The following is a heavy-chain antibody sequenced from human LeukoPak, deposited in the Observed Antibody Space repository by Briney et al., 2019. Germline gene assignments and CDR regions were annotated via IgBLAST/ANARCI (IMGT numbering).Heavy chain of an antibody. Sequence: GGSLRLSCAASGFTFSSYSMNWVRQAPGKGLEWVSYISSSSSTIYYADSVKGRFTISRDNAKNSLYLQMNSLRAEDTALYYCAGGIAAAAINYFDCWGQGTLVTVSS. CDR3: AGGIAAAAINYFDC. V-gene: IGHV3-48*01. CDR2: ISSSSSTI. J-gene: IGHJ4*02. CDR1: GFTFSSYS. D-gene: IGHD6-13*01.